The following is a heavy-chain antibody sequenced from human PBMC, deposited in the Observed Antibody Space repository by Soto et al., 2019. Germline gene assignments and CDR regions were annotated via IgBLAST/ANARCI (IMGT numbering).Heavy chain of an antibody. CDR1: GFTFSGYG. CDR2: ISVSGDTT. D-gene: IGHD1-26*01. J-gene: IGHJ6*02. CDR3: AKTKTSGSYPRSYYYGMDV. V-gene: IGHV3-23*01. Sequence: PGGSLRLSCAASGFTFSGYGMTWVRQAPGKGLEWVSVISVSGDTTYYVDSVKGRFTISRDNSKNTVFLQMNSLRAEDTAIYYCAKTKTSGSYPRSYYYGMDVWGQGTTVTVSS.